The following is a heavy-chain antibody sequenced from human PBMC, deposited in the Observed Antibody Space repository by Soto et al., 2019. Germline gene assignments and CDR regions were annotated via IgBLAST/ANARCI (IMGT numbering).Heavy chain of an antibody. CDR3: AKAGCSGGTCYLYYFDY. Sequence: PGGALRRACAASVFTFSNYAMSWVRQAPGKGLEWVSTISGRGGNTYYADSVKGRFTISRDNSRNTLYLQMDSLRVEDSAVYSCAKAGCSGGTCYLYYFDYWGQGALVTVSS. J-gene: IGHJ4*02. CDR1: VFTFSNYA. CDR2: ISGRGGNT. D-gene: IGHD2-15*01. V-gene: IGHV3-23*01.